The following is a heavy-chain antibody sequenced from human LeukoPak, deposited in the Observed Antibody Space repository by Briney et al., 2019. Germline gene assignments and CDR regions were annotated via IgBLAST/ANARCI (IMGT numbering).Heavy chain of an antibody. Sequence: GASVKVSCKGSGYTFTSYWIQWVRQAPGQGLEWMGLINPDGGSTAYAHRFQGRVTMTRDTSTSTVYMDLSSLRSEDTAMYYCARAPRNSSTMLGYWGQGTLVTVSS. CDR2: INPDGGST. D-gene: IGHD6-13*01. CDR1: GYTFTSYW. J-gene: IGHJ4*02. V-gene: IGHV1-46*01. CDR3: ARAPRNSSTMLGY.